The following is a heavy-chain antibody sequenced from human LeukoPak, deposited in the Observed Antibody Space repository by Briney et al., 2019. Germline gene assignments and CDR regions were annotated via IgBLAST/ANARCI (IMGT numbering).Heavy chain of an antibody. CDR1: GFTFSSYS. CDR2: ISSSSSYI. D-gene: IGHD6-19*01. V-gene: IGHV3-21*01. Sequence: PGGSLRLSCAASGFTFSSYSMNWVRQAPGKGLEWVSSISSSSSYIYYADSVKGRFTISRDNAKNSLYLQMNSLRAEDTAVYYCARDRDKQWLNDYWGQGALVTVSS. CDR3: ARDRDKQWLNDY. J-gene: IGHJ4*02.